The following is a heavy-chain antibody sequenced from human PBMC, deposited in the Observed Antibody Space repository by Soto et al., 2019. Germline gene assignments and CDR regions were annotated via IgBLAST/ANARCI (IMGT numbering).Heavy chain of an antibody. V-gene: IGHV4-30-4*08. J-gene: IGHJ6*02. CDR1: AGTTSPGYNL. CDR2: IYYSGNT. CDR3: ASSSLYRIDA. Sequence: PPQTLCVRRSGSAGTTSPGYNLLCWIRLHTRKGLEWIGTIYYSGNTYYNPSLKSRLIISIDTSKNQFSLKVGSVTAADTAVYHCASSSLYRIDACAQGSTV.